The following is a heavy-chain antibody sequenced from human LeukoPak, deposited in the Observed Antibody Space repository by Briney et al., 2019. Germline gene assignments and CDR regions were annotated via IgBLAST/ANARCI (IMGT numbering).Heavy chain of an antibody. Sequence: PSETLSLTCTVSGGSISSGGYYWSWIRQHPGKGLEWIGYIYYSGSTYYNPSLKSRVTISVDTSKNQCSLKLSSVTAADTAVYYCDRDRAAAARAMYAFDIWGQGTMVTVSS. V-gene: IGHV4-31*03. CDR2: IYYSGST. CDR3: DRDRAAAARAMYAFDI. J-gene: IGHJ3*02. CDR1: GGSISSGGYY. D-gene: IGHD6-13*01.